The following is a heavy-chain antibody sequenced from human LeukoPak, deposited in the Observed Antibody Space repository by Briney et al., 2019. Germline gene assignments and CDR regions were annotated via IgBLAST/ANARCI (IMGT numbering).Heavy chain of an antibody. CDR2: INHSGST. J-gene: IGHJ5*02. CDR1: GGSFSGYY. Sequence: PSETLSLTCAVYGGSFSGYYWSWIRQPPGKGLEWIGEINHSGSTNYNPSLKSRVTISVDTSKNQFSLKLSSVTAADTAVYYCARSIVVVPAAGTVWFDPWGQGTLVTVSS. D-gene: IGHD2-2*01. V-gene: IGHV4-34*01. CDR3: ARSIVVVPAAGTVWFDP.